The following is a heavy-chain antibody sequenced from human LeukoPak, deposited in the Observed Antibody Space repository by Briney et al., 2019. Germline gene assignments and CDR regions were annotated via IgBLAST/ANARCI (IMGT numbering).Heavy chain of an antibody. Sequence: GGSLRLSCAASGFTFSNYWMSWVRRPPGKGLEWVAHIKPDGSESNYVDSVKGRFTLFRDDAKNSVYLQMNSLRVEDTAVYYCARDSGSGGPWGQGTPVTVSS. CDR3: ARDSGSGGP. CDR1: GFTFSNYW. D-gene: IGHD6-19*01. J-gene: IGHJ5*02. CDR2: IKPDGSES. V-gene: IGHV3-7*01.